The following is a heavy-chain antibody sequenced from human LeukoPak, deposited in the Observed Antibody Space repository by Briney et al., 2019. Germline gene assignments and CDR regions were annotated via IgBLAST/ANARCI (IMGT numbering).Heavy chain of an antibody. D-gene: IGHD4-17*01. Sequence: PGGSLRLSCAASGFTFSSYAMTWVRQAPGKGLEWVSTIINSGATTYYADSVKGRFTISRDNSKNTLDLQMNSLRAEDTAAYYCAKDIHGDYGGLDCWGQGTLVTVSS. CDR2: IINSGATT. CDR3: AKDIHGDYGGLDC. CDR1: GFTFSSYA. J-gene: IGHJ4*02. V-gene: IGHV3-23*01.